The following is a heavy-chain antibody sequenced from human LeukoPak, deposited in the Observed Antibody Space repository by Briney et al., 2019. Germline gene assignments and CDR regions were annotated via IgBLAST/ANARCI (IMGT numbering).Heavy chain of an antibody. CDR1: GFTFSSYA. CDR2: ISGSGGST. J-gene: IGHJ4*02. D-gene: IGHD6-13*01. CDR3: AKVRPYSSSWYYFDY. Sequence: PGGSLRLSCAASGFTFSSYAMSRVRQAPGKGLEWVSAISGSGGSTYYADSVKGRFTISRDNSKNTLYLQMNSLRAEDTAVYYCAKVRPYSSSWYYFDYWGQGTLVTVSS. V-gene: IGHV3-23*01.